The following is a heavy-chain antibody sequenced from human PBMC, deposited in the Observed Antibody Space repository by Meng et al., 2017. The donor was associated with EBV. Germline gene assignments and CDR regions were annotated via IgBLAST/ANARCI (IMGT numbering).Heavy chain of an antibody. D-gene: IGHD5-24*01. J-gene: IGHJ4*02. CDR1: GGTFSSYA. CDR2: IIPILGIA. CDR3: ARERPGGMATAPYFDY. V-gene: IGHV1-69*10. Sequence: VPPVQSGAEVKKPGSSVKVSCKASGGTFSSYAISWVRQAPGQGLEWMGGIIPILGIANYAQKFQGRVTITADKSTSTAYMELSSLRSEDTAVYYRARERPGGMATAPYFDYWGQGTLVTVSS.